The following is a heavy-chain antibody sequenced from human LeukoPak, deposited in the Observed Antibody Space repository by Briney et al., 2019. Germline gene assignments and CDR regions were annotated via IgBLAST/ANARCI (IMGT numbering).Heavy chain of an antibody. Sequence: HPGGSLRLSYAASGFTFSSYWVHWVRQARGKGLVGVARINSDGSTTNYADCGKGRFTISTDNAKNTLYLQMNSLRAEATAVYYCARLTPPFDYWGQGTLVTVSS. CDR3: ARLTPPFDY. J-gene: IGHJ4*02. V-gene: IGHV3-74*01. CDR1: GFTFSSYW. CDR2: INSDGSTT. D-gene: IGHD3-16*01.